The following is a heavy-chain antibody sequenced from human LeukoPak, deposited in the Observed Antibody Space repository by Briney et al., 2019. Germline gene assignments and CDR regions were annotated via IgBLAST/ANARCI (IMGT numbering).Heavy chain of an antibody. D-gene: IGHD5/OR15-5a*01. CDR3: ARDGYTVYEFPASWYFDL. CDR1: GFTFSSYS. Sequence: GGSLRLSCAASGFTFSSYSMNWVRQPPGKGLEWVSSISSSNTYINYADSVKGRFTISRDNAKNSLYLQMNSLRAEDSAVYSCARDGYTVYEFPASWYFDLWGRGALVTVSS. J-gene: IGHJ2*01. V-gene: IGHV3-21*01. CDR2: ISSSNTYI.